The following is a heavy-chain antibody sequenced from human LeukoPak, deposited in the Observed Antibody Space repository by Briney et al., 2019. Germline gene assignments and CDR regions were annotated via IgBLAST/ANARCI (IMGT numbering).Heavy chain of an antibody. J-gene: IGHJ4*02. Sequence: PSETLSLTCTVSGGSISSYYWSWIRQPPGKGLEWIGNIYSSGSTNYNPSLKSRVTISVDTSKNQFSLKLSSVTAADTAVYYCARHMYTSSWTNFDFWGQGTLVTVSS. CDR1: GGSISSYY. CDR3: ARHMYTSSWTNFDF. D-gene: IGHD6-13*01. V-gene: IGHV4-59*08. CDR2: IYSSGST.